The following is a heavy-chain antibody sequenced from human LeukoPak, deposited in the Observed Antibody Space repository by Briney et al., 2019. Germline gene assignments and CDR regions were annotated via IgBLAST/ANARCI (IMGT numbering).Heavy chain of an antibody. V-gene: IGHV4-59*01. Sequence: SETLSLTCTVSGSSISSYYWSWIRQPPGKGLEWIGYIYYSGSTNYNPSLKSRVTISVDTSKNQFSLKLSSVTAADTAVYYCARVGVTTSRAHFDYWGQGTLVTVSS. CDR2: IYYSGST. CDR3: ARVGVTTSRAHFDY. D-gene: IGHD4-17*01. CDR1: GSSISSYY. J-gene: IGHJ4*02.